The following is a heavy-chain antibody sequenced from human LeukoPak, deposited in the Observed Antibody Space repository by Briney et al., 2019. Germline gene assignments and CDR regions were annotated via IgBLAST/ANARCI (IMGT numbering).Heavy chain of an antibody. D-gene: IGHD4-17*01. CDR3: ARPTTVTTHYFQH. V-gene: IGHV4-34*01. J-gene: IGHJ1*01. Sequence: KPSETLSLTCAVYGGSFSGYYWSWIPQRPGKGLEWFGEINHSGSTNYSPSLKSRVTISVDTSKNQFSLKLNSVTAADTAVYYCARPTTVTTHYFQHWGQGTLVTVSS. CDR1: GGSFSGYY. CDR2: INHSGST.